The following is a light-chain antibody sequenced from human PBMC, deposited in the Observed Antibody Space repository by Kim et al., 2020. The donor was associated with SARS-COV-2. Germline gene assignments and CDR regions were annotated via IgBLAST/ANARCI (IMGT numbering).Light chain of an antibody. CDR1: ALPHQY. CDR3: QSTDNGATFVE. CDR2: RDN. Sequence: SYELTQPSSVSVSPGQTARITCSADALPHQYTYWYQQKPGQAPVLLIYRDNERPSGIPERFSGSISGTIATLTISGVQAEDEADYYCQSTDNGATFVEFGGGTQLTVL. V-gene: IGLV3-25*03. J-gene: IGLJ2*01.